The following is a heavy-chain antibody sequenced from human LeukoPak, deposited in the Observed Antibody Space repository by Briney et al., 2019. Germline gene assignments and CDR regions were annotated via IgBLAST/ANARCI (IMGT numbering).Heavy chain of an antibody. J-gene: IGHJ4*02. CDR1: GGSFSGYY. Sequence: PSETLSLTCAVYGGSFSGYYWSWIRQPPGKGLEWIGYISYSGSTNYNPSLKSRVTISIDTSKNQFSLKLTSVTAADTAVYYCARMPGPGIAASSFDYWGQGTLVTVSS. CDR2: ISYSGST. D-gene: IGHD6-13*01. V-gene: IGHV4-59*01. CDR3: ARMPGPGIAASSFDY.